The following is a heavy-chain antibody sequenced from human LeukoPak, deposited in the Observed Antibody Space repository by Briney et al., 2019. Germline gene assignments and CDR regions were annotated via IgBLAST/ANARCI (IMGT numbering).Heavy chain of an antibody. D-gene: IGHD3-9*01. V-gene: IGHV3-74*03. CDR3: ARDFDWLIYDY. CDR2: IIDDGTDT. J-gene: IGHJ4*02. CDR1: GLTFSSYN. Sequence: GESLRLSCELSGLTFSSYNTPWVRHAPGEGLMWVSCIIDDGTDTKYAESVKGQFTISRDNATNTLYLQMNSLRADDTAMYYCARDFDWLIYDYWGQGSLVAVSS.